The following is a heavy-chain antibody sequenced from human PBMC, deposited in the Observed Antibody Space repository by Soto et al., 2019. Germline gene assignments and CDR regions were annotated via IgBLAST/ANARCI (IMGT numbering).Heavy chain of an antibody. CDR2: IYYSGST. Sequence: PSETLSLTCTVSGGSISSYSWSRIRQPPGKGLEWIGYIYYSGSTNYNPSLKSRVTVSVDTSKNQFSLKLSSVTAADTAVYYCASSPLAVAAMGYWGQGTLVTVSS. J-gene: IGHJ4*02. CDR3: ASSPLAVAAMGY. D-gene: IGHD6-19*01. V-gene: IGHV4-59*08. CDR1: GGSISSYS.